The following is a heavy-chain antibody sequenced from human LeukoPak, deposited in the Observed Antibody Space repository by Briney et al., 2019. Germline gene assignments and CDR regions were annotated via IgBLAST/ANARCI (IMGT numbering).Heavy chain of an antibody. J-gene: IGHJ4*02. CDR3: VRDNEGSFDY. Sequence: SETLSLTCTVSGGSISSGGYYWSWIRQHPGKGLEWIGYIYYSGSTYYNPSLKSRATISVDTSKNQFSLKLSSVTAADTAVYYCVRDNEGSFDYWGQGTLVTVSS. CDR1: GGSISSGGYY. V-gene: IGHV4-31*03. CDR2: IYYSGST. D-gene: IGHD1-1*01.